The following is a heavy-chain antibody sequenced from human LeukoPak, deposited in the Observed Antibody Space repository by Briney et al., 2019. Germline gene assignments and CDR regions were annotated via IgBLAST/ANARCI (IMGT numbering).Heavy chain of an antibody. D-gene: IGHD2-15*01. CDR1: GFTFSSYS. CDR2: ISSSSSYI. V-gene: IGHV3-21*01. Sequence: GGSLRLSCAVSGFTFSSYSMNWVRQAPGKGLEWVSSISSSSSYIYYADSVKGRFTISRDNAKDSLYLQMNSLRAEDTAVYYCARSGGDYFDYWGQGTLVTVSS. J-gene: IGHJ4*02. CDR3: ARSGGDYFDY.